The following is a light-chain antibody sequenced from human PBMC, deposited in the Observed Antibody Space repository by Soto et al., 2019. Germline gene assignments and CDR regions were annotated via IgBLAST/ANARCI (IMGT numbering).Light chain of an antibody. J-gene: IGKJ2*01. CDR2: GSS. Sequence: LTQSAGTLSLSPGERATLSCRAALYVDSGHLTWFQQKPGQAPRLLIYGSSIRATGIPDRLSGSGYGTDFSLTINKLEPEDCAFYYCQQFPGSPPAFTFAQGTKLEL. CDR1: LYVDSGH. CDR3: QQFPGSPPAFT. V-gene: IGKV3-20*01.